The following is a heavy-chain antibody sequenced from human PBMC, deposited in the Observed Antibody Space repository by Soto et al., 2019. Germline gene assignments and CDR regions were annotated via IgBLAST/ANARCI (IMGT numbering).Heavy chain of an antibody. V-gene: IGHV4-4*02. CDR3: ARGSGGYSFGY. Sequence: PSETLSLTCAVSGGSIRSTNWWIWVRQPPGKGLQWIGEIYHSGSTSYNPSLKSRVTISVDKSKNQFSLNLRSVTAADTAMDYGARGSGGYSFGYWGQRPLVSVSS. CDR1: GGSIRSTNW. D-gene: IGHD1-26*01. J-gene: IGHJ4*02. CDR2: IYHSGST.